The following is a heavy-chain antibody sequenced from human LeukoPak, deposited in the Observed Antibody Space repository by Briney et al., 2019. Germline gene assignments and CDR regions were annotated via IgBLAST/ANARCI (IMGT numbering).Heavy chain of an antibody. V-gene: IGHV1-8*01. CDR1: GYTFTSYD. CDR2: MNPNSGNT. CDR3: ARGPIQWDAFDI. Sequence: ASVTVSCKASGYTFTSYDINWVRQATGQGLEWMGWMNPNSGNTGYAQKFQGRVTMTRNTSISTAYMELSSLRSEDTAVYYCARGPIQWDAFDIWGQGTMVTVSS. D-gene: IGHD6-19*01. J-gene: IGHJ3*02.